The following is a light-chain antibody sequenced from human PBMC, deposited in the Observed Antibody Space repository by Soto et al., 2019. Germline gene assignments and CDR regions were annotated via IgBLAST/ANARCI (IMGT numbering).Light chain of an antibody. J-gene: IGKJ4*01. CDR2: GAS. Sequence: EIVMTQSPATLSVSPGGRATLSCRASQSISDTLAWYQQKPGQAPRLLIYGASRRATGFPARFSGSGSGTDFTLTISSLQSEDFAVYYCQHRATWPPSVTFGGGTRV. CDR3: QHRATWPPSVT. V-gene: IGKV3-15*01. CDR1: QSISDT.